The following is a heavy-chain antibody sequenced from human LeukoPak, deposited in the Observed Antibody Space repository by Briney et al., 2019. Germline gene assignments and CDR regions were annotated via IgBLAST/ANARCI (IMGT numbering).Heavy chain of an antibody. J-gene: IGHJ6*03. CDR3: ARGSSWYPRRPVPYYYYYMDV. CDR2: ISSSSSYI. D-gene: IGHD6-13*01. Sequence: GGSLRLSCAASGFTFSSYTMNWVRQAPGRGLEWVSSISSSSSYIYYADSVKGRFTISRDNAKNSLYLQMNSLRAEDTAVYYCARGSSWYPRRPVPYYYYYMDVRGKGTTVTISS. CDR1: GFTFSSYT. V-gene: IGHV3-21*01.